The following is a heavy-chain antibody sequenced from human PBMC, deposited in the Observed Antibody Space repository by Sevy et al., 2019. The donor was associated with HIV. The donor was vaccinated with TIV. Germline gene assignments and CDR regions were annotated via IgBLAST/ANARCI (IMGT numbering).Heavy chain of an antibody. CDR3: TREDSPRGLRAFDI. D-gene: IGHD4-17*01. CDR1: GFTFSGYS. J-gene: IGHJ3*02. CDR2: IWLDGSIR. V-gene: IGHV3-30-3*01. Sequence: GGSLRLSCEASGFTFSGYSMHWVRQAPGKGLEWVTSIWLDGSIRYYTDSVKGRFTISRDNSKNTLYLQMDSLRVEDTAVYYCTREDSPRGLRAFDIWGQGTVVTVSS.